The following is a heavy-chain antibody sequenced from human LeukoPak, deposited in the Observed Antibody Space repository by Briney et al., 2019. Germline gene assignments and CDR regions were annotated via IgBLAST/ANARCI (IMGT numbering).Heavy chain of an antibody. CDR3: ARGARWAYYFDY. Sequence: GGSPRLSCAASGFTFSDYYMSWIRQAPGKGLEWVSYISTRDNTIQYADSVKGRFTISRDNANNSVFLQMNNLRAEDSAIYYCARGARWAYYFDYWGQGSLVTVSS. V-gene: IGHV3-11*01. J-gene: IGHJ4*02. CDR1: GFTFSDYY. D-gene: IGHD4-23*01. CDR2: ISTRDNTI.